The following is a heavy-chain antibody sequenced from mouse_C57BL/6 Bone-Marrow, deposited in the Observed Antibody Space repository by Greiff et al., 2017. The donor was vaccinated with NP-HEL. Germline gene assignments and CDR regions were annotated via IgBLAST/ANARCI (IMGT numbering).Heavy chain of an antibody. V-gene: IGHV5-12*01. Sequence: EVQRVESGGGLVQPGGSLKLSCAASGFTFSDYYMYWVRQTPEKRLEWVAYISNGGGSTYYPDTVKGRFTISRDNAKNTLYLQMSRLKSEDTAMYYCARHGGSSSAWFAYWGQGTLVTVSA. CDR2: ISNGGGST. D-gene: IGHD1-1*01. CDR3: ARHGGSSSAWFAY. CDR1: GFTFSDYY. J-gene: IGHJ3*01.